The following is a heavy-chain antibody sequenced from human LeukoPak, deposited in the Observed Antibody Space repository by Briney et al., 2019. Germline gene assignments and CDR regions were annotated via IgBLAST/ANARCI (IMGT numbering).Heavy chain of an antibody. CDR3: ARDAHSFDCSGGSCYRLYYYYMDV. CDR1: GFTFSSYS. CDR2: ISSSSSYI. Sequence: SGGSLKLSCAASGFTFSSYSMNWVRQAPGKGLEWVSSISSSSSYIYYADSVKGRFTISRDNAKNSLYLQMNSLRAEDTAVYYCARDAHSFDCSGGSCYRLYYYYMDVWGKGTTVTVSS. D-gene: IGHD2-15*01. J-gene: IGHJ6*03. V-gene: IGHV3-21*01.